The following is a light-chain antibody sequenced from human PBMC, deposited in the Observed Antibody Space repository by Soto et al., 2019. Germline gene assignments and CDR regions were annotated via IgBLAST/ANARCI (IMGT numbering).Light chain of an antibody. CDR1: SSNIGADYD. Sequence: QSVLTQPPSVSGAPGQRVTISCTGSSSNIGADYDVHWYQQLPGTAPKLLIYGNTNRPSGVPDRFSGSKSGTSASLAITALQAEDEADYYCQSYDSSLSGHYVFGSGTKLTGL. CDR3: QSYDSSLSGHYV. J-gene: IGLJ1*01. CDR2: GNT. V-gene: IGLV1-40*01.